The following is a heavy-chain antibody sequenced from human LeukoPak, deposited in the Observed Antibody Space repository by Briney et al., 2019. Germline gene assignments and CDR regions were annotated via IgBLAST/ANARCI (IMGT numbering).Heavy chain of an antibody. CDR2: LYHTGRT. Sequence: SETLSLTCAVYGGSFSGHSWGWIRQPPGKGLEWIGSLYHTGRTYYNPSLKSRVTISVDTSKNEFSLKVSSVTATDTAVYYCAREGDSSSVGWFDPWGQGTLVTVSS. D-gene: IGHD6-13*01. CDR1: GGSFSGHS. CDR3: AREGDSSSVGWFDP. V-gene: IGHV4-38-2*02. J-gene: IGHJ5*02.